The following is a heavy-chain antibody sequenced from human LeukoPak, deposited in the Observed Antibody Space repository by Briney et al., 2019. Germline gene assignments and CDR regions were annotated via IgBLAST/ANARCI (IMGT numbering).Heavy chain of an antibody. CDR3: ASSGSSSPTPIYYYYYMDV. CDR2: IIPIFGTA. CDR1: GGTFSSYA. Sequence: SVKVSCKASGGTFSSYAISWVRQPPGQGLEWMGGIIPIFGTANYAQKFKGRVTITTDESTSTAYMELSSVRSEDTAVYYCASSGSSSPTPIYYYYYMDVWGKGTTVTVSS. D-gene: IGHD6-6*01. J-gene: IGHJ6*03. V-gene: IGHV1-69*05.